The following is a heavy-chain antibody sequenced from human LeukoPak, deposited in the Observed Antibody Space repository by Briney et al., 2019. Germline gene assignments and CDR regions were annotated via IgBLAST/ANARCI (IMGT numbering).Heavy chain of an antibody. J-gene: IGHJ4*02. Sequence: GASVKVSCKASGYTFTGYYMHWVRRAPGQGLEWMGWINPNSGGTNYAQKFQGWVTMTRDTSISTAYMELSRLRSDDTAVYYCARSGSHSGYYYKSYYFDYWGQGTLVTVSS. CDR2: INPNSGGT. CDR1: GYTFTGYY. D-gene: IGHD3-22*01. CDR3: ARSGSHSGYYYKSYYFDY. V-gene: IGHV1-2*04.